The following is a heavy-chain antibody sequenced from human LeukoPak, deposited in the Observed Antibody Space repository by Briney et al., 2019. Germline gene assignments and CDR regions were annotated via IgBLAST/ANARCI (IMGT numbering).Heavy chain of an antibody. V-gene: IGHV1-18*01. D-gene: IGHD4-23*01. Sequence: ASVKVSCKASGYTFTSYGISWVRQAPGQGLEWMGWISAYNGNTNYAQKLQGRVTMTTDTSTSTAYMELRSLRSDDTAVYYCAREGGTTVVTPRPYYYGMDVWGQGTTVTVSS. CDR2: ISAYNGNT. J-gene: IGHJ6*02. CDR3: AREGGTTVVTPRPYYYGMDV. CDR1: GYTFTSYG.